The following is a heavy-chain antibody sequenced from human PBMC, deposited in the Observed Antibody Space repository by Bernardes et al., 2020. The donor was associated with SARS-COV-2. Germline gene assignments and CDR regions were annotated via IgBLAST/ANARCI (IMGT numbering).Heavy chain of an antibody. D-gene: IGHD3-16*01. Sequence: ASVKVSCKASGYTFTSYDINWVRQATGQGLEWMGWMNPNSGNTGYAQKFQGRVTMTRNTSISTAYMELSSLRSEDTAVYYCARGVRLGELLPDAFDIWGQWTMVPVFS. CDR1: GYTFTSYD. CDR3: ARGVRLGELLPDAFDI. V-gene: IGHV1-8*01. CDR2: MNPNSGNT. J-gene: IGHJ3*02.